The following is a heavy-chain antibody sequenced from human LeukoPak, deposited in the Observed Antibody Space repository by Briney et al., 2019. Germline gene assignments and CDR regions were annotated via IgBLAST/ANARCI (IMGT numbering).Heavy chain of an antibody. Sequence: GGSLRLSCAASGFTFSSYAMSWVRQAPGKGLEWVSAISGSGGSTYYADSVKGRFTISRDNAKNSLYLQMNSLRAEDTAVYYCARPYYYGSGNPGWFDPWGQGTLVTVSS. J-gene: IGHJ5*02. D-gene: IGHD3-10*01. CDR2: ISGSGGST. V-gene: IGHV3-23*01. CDR1: GFTFSSYA. CDR3: ARPYYYGSGNPGWFDP.